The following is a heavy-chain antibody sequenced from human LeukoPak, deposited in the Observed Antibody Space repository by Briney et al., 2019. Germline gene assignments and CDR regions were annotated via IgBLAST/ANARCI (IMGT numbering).Heavy chain of an antibody. D-gene: IGHD5-18*01. Sequence: SETLSLTCTVSGYSISSGYYWAWIRQPPGKGLEWIGRIFHTGSTYHNPSLKSRVTISVDTSKNQFSLKLNSVTAADTAVYYCAREGGYSYGDAPLHFDYWGQGTLVTVSS. V-gene: IGHV4-38-2*02. CDR2: IFHTGST. CDR3: AREGGYSYGDAPLHFDY. CDR1: GYSISSGYY. J-gene: IGHJ4*02.